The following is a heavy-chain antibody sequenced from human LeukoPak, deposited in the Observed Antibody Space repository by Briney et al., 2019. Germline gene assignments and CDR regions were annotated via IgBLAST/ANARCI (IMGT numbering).Heavy chain of an antibody. CDR3: ARASYSSGWLPFDY. D-gene: IGHD6-19*01. CDR2: IYYTGNT. J-gene: IGHJ4*02. Sequence: SETLSLTCPVSGGSISSYYWTWIRQPPGKGLEWIGYIYYTGNTNYNPSLKSRVTISVDTSKNQFSLKLSSVTAADTAVYYCARASYSSGWLPFDYWGQGTLVTVSS. CDR1: GGSISSYY. V-gene: IGHV4-59*01.